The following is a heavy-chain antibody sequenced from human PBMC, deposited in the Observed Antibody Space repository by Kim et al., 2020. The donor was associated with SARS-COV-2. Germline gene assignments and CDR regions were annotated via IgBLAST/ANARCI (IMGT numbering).Heavy chain of an antibody. Sequence: GRFTISRDNSKNTLYLQMNSLRAEDTAVYYCAKGREYYYDSSGYSGWFDPWGQGTLVTVSS. D-gene: IGHD3-22*01. J-gene: IGHJ5*02. CDR3: AKGREYYYDSSGYSGWFDP. V-gene: IGHV3-30*02.